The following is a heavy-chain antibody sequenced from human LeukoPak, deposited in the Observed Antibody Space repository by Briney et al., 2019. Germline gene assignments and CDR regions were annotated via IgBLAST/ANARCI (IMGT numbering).Heavy chain of an antibody. J-gene: IGHJ4*02. V-gene: IGHV4-38-2*01. CDR1: GYSISSGYY. Sequence: NPSETLSLPCAVSGYSISSGYYWGWIRQPPGKGLEWIGSIYHSGSTYYNPSLKSRVTISVDTSKNQFSLKLSSVTAADTAVYYCARRYYDFWSGYCDYWGQGTLVTVSS. CDR2: IYHSGST. CDR3: ARRYYDFWSGYCDY. D-gene: IGHD3-3*01.